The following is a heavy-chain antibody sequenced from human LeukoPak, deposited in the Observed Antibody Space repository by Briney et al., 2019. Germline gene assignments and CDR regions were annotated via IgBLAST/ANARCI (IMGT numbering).Heavy chain of an antibody. J-gene: IGHJ4*02. V-gene: IGHV3-15*01. CDR2: IKSKTDGGTT. D-gene: IGHD2-2*01. CDR1: GFTFSNAW. CDR3: TTDYSSTSCYTLPDY. Sequence: GGSLRLSCAASGFTFSNAWMSWVRQAPGKGLEWVGRIKSKTDGGTTDYAAPVKGRFTISRDDSKNTLYLQMNSLKTEDTAVYYCTTDYSSTSCYTLPDYWGQGTLVTVSS.